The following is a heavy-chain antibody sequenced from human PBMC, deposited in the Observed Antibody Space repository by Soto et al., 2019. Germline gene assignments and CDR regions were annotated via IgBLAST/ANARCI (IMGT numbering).Heavy chain of an antibody. Sequence: SETLSLTCAVSGGSISSGGYSWSWIRQPPGKGLEWIGYIYHSGSTYYNPSLKSRVTISVDRSKNQFSLKVSSVTAADTAVYYCARETYSDYGGYFDPWGQGILLT. CDR1: GGSISSGGYS. CDR2: IYHSGST. V-gene: IGHV4-30-2*01. CDR3: ARETYSDYGGYFDP. J-gene: IGHJ5*02. D-gene: IGHD4-17*01.